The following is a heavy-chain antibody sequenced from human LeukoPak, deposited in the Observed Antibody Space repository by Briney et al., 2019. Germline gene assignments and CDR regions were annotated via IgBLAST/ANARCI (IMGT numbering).Heavy chain of an antibody. Sequence: PGGSLRLSCAASGFTFSSYGVHWVRQAPGKGLEWVSVIYSGGSTYYADSVKGRFTISRDNSKNTLYLQMNSLRAEDTAVYYCARDSGIAVAGFDPWGQGTLVTVSS. D-gene: IGHD6-19*01. J-gene: IGHJ5*02. CDR2: IYSGGST. CDR1: GFTFSSYG. CDR3: ARDSGIAVAGFDP. V-gene: IGHV3-53*01.